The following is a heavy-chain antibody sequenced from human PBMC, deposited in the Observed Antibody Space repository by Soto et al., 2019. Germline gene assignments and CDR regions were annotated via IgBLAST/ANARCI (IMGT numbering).Heavy chain of an antibody. CDR1: GGSISSGGYY. D-gene: IGHD3-16*01. Sequence: QVQLQESGPGLVKPSQTLSLTCTVSGGSISSGGYYWSWIRQHPGKGLEWIGYIYYSGSTYYNPSLKSXXTXSXXTAKNQFSLKLSSVTAADTAVYYCARDPTWGWFDPWGQGTLVTVSS. V-gene: IGHV4-31*03. CDR3: ARDPTWGWFDP. J-gene: IGHJ5*02. CDR2: IYYSGST.